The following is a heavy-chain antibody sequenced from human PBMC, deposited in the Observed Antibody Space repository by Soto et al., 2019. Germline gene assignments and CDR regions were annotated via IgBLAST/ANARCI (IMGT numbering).Heavy chain of an antibody. CDR1: GYTFTSYG. D-gene: IGHD3-22*01. Sequence: GASVKVSCTASGYTFTSYGISWVRQAPGQGLEWMGWISAYNGNTNYAQKLQGRVTMTTDTSTSTAYMELRSLRSDDTAVYYCARDQIYDSSGYSSFSDYWGQGTLVTVSS. CDR2: ISAYNGNT. CDR3: ARDQIYDSSGYSSFSDY. V-gene: IGHV1-18*01. J-gene: IGHJ4*02.